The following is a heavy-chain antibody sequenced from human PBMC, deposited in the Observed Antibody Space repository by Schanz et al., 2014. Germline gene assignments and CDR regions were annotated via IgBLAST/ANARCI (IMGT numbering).Heavy chain of an antibody. CDR2: IWYDGNNK. V-gene: IGHV3-33*01. CDR1: GFTFSSYG. Sequence: VQLVESGGCVVQPGRSLRLSCAASGFTFSSYGMHWVRQAPGKGLEWVAVIWYDGNNKFYADSVKGRFIISRDNAKNTLYLQMNSLRAEDTAVYYCVRDTDYHFDYWGQGTLVTVSS. D-gene: IGHD4-17*01. CDR3: VRDTDYHFDY. J-gene: IGHJ4*02.